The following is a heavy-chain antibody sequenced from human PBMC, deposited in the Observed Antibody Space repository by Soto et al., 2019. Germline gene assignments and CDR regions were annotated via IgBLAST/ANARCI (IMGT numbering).Heavy chain of an antibody. J-gene: IGHJ4*02. D-gene: IGHD1-26*01. CDR2: IYYSGST. CDR1: GGSISISSYY. V-gene: IGHV4-39*01. Sequence: PSETLSLTCAVSGGSISISSYYWGWIRQPPGKGLEWIGSIYYSGSTYYNPSLKSRVTISVDTSKNQFSLKLSSVTAADTAVYYCARWADSGIGGLDYWGQGTLVTVSS. CDR3: ARWADSGIGGLDY.